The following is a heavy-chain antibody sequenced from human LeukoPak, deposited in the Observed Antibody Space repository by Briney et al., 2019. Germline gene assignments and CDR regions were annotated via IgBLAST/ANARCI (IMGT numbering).Heavy chain of an antibody. V-gene: IGHV3-33*01. CDR2: IWYDGSNK. CDR3: AREGMRTVTTLDY. Sequence: PGGSLRLSCAASGFTFSSYGMHWVRQAPGKGLEWVAVIWYDGSNKYYADSVKGRFTISRDNSKNTLYLQMNSLRAEDTAVYYCAREGMRTVTTLDYWGQGTLVTVSS. J-gene: IGHJ4*02. CDR1: GFTFSSYG. D-gene: IGHD4-17*01.